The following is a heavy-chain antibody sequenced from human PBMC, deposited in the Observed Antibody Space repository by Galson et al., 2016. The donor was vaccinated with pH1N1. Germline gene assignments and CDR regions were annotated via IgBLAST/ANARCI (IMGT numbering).Heavy chain of an antibody. D-gene: IGHD2-15*01. CDR2: MNPNNDNT. V-gene: IGHV1-8*01. CDR1: GYTFSKYY. Sequence: SVKVSCKASGYTFSKYYVHWVRQGTGQGLEWMGWMNPNNDNTGYAQKFQGRVTMTRNTSISTAYMELSSLRSEDTAVYYCARGGYCSGGSCYDVFDYWGQGTLVTVS. CDR3: ARGGYCSGGSCYDVFDY. J-gene: IGHJ4*02.